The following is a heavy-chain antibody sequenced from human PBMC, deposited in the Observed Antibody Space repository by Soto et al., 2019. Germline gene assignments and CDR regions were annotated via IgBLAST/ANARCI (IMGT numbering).Heavy chain of an antibody. CDR3: ARDQLLYYDSSGYLGPFDY. Sequence: GGSLRLSCAASGFTFSSYAMHWVRQAPGKGLEWVAVISYDGSNKYYADSVKGRFTISRDNSKNTLYLQMNSLRAEDTAVYYCARDQLLYYDSSGYLGPFDYWGQGTLVTVSS. CDR1: GFTFSSYA. J-gene: IGHJ4*02. D-gene: IGHD3-22*01. CDR2: ISYDGSNK. V-gene: IGHV3-30-3*01.